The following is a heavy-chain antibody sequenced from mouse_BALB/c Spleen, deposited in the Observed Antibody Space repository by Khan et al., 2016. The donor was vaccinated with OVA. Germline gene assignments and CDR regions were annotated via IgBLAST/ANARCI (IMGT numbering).Heavy chain of an antibody. CDR3: ARLAYFYGSGGFAY. CDR2: VSTGGHYT. J-gene: IGHJ3*01. CDR1: GFTFSTYG. Sequence: EVELVESGGDVVKPGGSLKLSCAASGFTFSTYGMSWVRQTPDKRLEWVATVSTGGHYTYYPDTVKGRFTISRDNAKDTLYLQMSSLKSEDTAMFYCARLAYFYGSGGFAYWGQGTLVTVSA. V-gene: IGHV5-6*01. D-gene: IGHD1-1*01.